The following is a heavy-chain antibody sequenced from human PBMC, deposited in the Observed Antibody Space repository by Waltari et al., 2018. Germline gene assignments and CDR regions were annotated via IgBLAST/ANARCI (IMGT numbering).Heavy chain of an antibody. CDR1: GGSFSGYY. D-gene: IGHD3-22*01. CDR2: INHSGST. V-gene: IGHV4-34*01. CDR3: ARGGRPDYYDSSGYYSRWLDY. Sequence: QVQLQQWGAGLLKPSETLSLTCAVYGGSFSGYYWRWIRPPPGKGLEWIGEINHSGSTNYNPSRKSRVTISVDTSKNQFSLKLSSVTAADTAVYYCARGGRPDYYDSSGYYSRWLDYWGQGTLVTVSP. J-gene: IGHJ4*02.